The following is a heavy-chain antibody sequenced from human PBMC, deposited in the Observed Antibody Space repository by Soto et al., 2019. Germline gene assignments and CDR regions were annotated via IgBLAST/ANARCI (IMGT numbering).Heavy chain of an antibody. V-gene: IGHV1-69*13. Sequence: SVEGSCKGSGGTLGNYARRWVGQAPGQGGEWMGGIIPIFGTANYAQKFQGRVTITADESTSTAYMELSSLRSEDTAVYYCAGGTYYYDSSGYYVFDYFDYWGQGTLVTVSS. CDR2: IIPIFGTA. CDR3: AGGTYYYDSSGYYVFDYFDY. J-gene: IGHJ4*02. CDR1: GGTLGNYA. D-gene: IGHD3-22*01.